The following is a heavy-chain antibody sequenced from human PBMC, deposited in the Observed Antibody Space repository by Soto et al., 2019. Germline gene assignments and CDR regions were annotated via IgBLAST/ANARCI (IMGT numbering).Heavy chain of an antibody. CDR2: ISAYNGNT. CDR3: ARHVVVVAATEYFQH. Sequence: AASVKVSCKASGYTFTSYGISWVRQAPGQGLEWMGWISAYNGNTNYAQKLQGRVTMTTDTPTSTAYMELRSLRSDDTAVYYCARHVVVVAATEYFQHWGQGTLVTVSS. D-gene: IGHD2-15*01. CDR1: GYTFTSYG. J-gene: IGHJ1*01. V-gene: IGHV1-18*01.